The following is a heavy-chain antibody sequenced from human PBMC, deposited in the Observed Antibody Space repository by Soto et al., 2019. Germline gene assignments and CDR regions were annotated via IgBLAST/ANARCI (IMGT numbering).Heavy chain of an antibody. CDR2: ISGDGSNQ. CDR1: GFTFSGYA. CDR3: ARDLQPLVLTYDTGMDF. V-gene: IGHV3-30-3*01. J-gene: IGHJ6*01. D-gene: IGHD3-9*01. Sequence: QVQLVESGGGVVQPGRSLRLSCAASGFTFSGYALHWVRQAPGKGLEWVAVISGDGSNQYYADSVKGRFTISRDNSKNTLYLPRNSLRAKDAAVYYCARDLQPLVLTYDTGMDFWGQGTTVTVSS.